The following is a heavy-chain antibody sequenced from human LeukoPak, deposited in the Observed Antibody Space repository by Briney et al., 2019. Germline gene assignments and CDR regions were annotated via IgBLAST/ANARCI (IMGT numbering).Heavy chain of an antibody. J-gene: IGHJ3*02. V-gene: IGHV4-34*01. CDR2: INHSGST. CDR1: GGSFSGYY. CDR3: ARVSSWYGDAFDI. Sequence: SETLSLTCAVYGGSFSGYYWSWIRQPPGKGLEWIGEINHSGSTNYNPSLKSRVTISVDTSKNQFSLKLSSVTAADTAVYYCARVSSWYGDAFDIWGQGTMVTASS. D-gene: IGHD6-13*01.